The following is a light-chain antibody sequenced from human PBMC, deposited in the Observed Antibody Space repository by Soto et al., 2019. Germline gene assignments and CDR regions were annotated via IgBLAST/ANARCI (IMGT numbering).Light chain of an antibody. CDR2: EVS. J-gene: IGLJ1*01. Sequence: QSALTQPPSASGSPGQSVTISCTGTSNDFGGYNYVSWYQQHPGKAPKLIIFEVSERPSGVPDRFSGSKSGSTASLTVSGLQAEDEAPYYCSSYGGRHYAFGTGTQLTVL. CDR1: SNDFGGYNY. CDR3: SSYGGRHYA. V-gene: IGLV2-8*01.